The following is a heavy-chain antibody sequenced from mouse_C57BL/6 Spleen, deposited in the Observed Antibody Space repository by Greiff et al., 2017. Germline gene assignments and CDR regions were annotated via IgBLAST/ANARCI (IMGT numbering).Heavy chain of an antibody. CDR3: ARNAMDY. CDR2: ISSGSSTI. CDR1: GFTFSDYG. J-gene: IGHJ4*01. Sequence: EVKLLESGRGLVKPGGSLTLSCAVSGFTFSDYGMHWVRQAPEKGLEWVAYISSGSSTIYYADTVKGRFTISRDNAKNTLCLQMTSLRSEDTAMYYCARNAMDYWGQGTSVTVSS. V-gene: IGHV5-17*01.